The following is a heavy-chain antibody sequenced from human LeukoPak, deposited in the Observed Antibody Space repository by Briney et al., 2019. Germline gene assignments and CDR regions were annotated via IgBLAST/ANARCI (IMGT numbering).Heavy chain of an antibody. CDR1: GFTFTNYG. CDR3: AKDYSKTSYYGSGTYYRPNWFDP. D-gene: IGHD3-10*01. J-gene: IGHJ5*02. Sequence: GGSLRLSCGASGFTFTNYGMHWVRQAPGKGLEWVAFIRNDGSNKYYADSVKGRFTISRDNSKNTLYLQMNSLRAEDTAVYYCAKDYSKTSYYGSGTYYRPNWFDPWGQGTLVTVSS. V-gene: IGHV3-30*02. CDR2: IRNDGSNK.